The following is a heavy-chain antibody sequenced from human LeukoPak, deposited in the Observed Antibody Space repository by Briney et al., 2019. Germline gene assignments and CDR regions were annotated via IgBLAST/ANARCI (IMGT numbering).Heavy chain of an antibody. CDR2: IKQDGSEK. CDR1: GFTFSSYW. CDR3: ARETIFGSCFDY. V-gene: IGHV3-7*01. D-gene: IGHD3-3*01. J-gene: IGHJ4*02. Sequence: GGSLRLSCAASGFTFSSYWMSWVRQAPGKGLEWVANIKQDGSEKYYVDSVKGRFTISRDNSKNTLYLQMNSLRAEDTAVYYCARETIFGSCFDYWGQGTLVTVSS.